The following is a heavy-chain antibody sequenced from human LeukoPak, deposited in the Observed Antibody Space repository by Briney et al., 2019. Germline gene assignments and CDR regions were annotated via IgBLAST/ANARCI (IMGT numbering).Heavy chain of an antibody. D-gene: IGHD3-16*01. CDR2: IYTTGMT. CDR3: ARHGYTASHYFLDY. J-gene: IGHJ4*02. CDR1: SGSINSYY. V-gene: IGHV4-4*07. Sequence: SETLSLTCTVSSGSINSYYWGWVRQPAGRGLEWIGRIYTTGMTDYNPSLKSRLTMSVDTSKRQFSLNLTSVTAADTAIYYCARHGYTASHYFLDYWSQGTLVTVSS.